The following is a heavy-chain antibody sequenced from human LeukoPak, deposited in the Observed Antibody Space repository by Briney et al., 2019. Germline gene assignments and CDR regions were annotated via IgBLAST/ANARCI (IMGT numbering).Heavy chain of an antibody. CDR3: ARVGLQPYGMDV. Sequence: SETLSLTCTVSGGSISSGGYSWSWIRQHPGKGLEWIGYIYYSGSTNYNPSLKSRVTISVDTSKNQFSLKLSSVTAADTAVYYCARVGLQPYGMDVWGQGTTVTVSS. J-gene: IGHJ6*02. D-gene: IGHD1-1*01. CDR1: GGSISSGGYS. V-gene: IGHV4-61*08. CDR2: IYYSGST.